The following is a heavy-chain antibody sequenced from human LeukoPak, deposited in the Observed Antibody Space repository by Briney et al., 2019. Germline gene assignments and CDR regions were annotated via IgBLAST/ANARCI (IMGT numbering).Heavy chain of an antibody. Sequence: GGSLRLSCAASEFTFNSYSMNWVRQAPGKGLEWVSYISSDSNTVYYADSVRGRFTISRDNAKNSLYLQMNSLRDEDTAVYHCVRDYIYGLEYWGQGTLVTVSS. D-gene: IGHD5-18*01. CDR1: EFTFNSYS. CDR3: VRDYIYGLEY. J-gene: IGHJ4*02. V-gene: IGHV3-48*02. CDR2: ISSDSNTV.